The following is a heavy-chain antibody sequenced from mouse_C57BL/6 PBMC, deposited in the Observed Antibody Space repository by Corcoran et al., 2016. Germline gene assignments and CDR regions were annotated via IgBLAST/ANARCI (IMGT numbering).Heavy chain of an antibody. V-gene: IGHV1-81*01. J-gene: IGHJ2*01. Sequence: QVQLQQSGAELARPGASVKLSCKASGYTFTSYGISWVKQRTGQDLEWIGEIYPRSGNTYYNEKFKGKATLTADKSSSTAYMELRSLTSEDSAVYFCARKNYYGSGYFDYWGQGTTLTVSS. D-gene: IGHD1-1*01. CDR3: ARKNYYGSGYFDY. CDR1: GYTFTSYG. CDR2: IYPRSGNT.